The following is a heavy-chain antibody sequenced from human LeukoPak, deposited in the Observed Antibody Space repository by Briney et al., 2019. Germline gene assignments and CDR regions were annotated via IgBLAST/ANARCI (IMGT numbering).Heavy chain of an antibody. J-gene: IGHJ4*02. CDR1: GFTFSSYW. V-gene: IGHV3-7*01. D-gene: IGHD2-8*01. CDR3: AKGGRGNGEVY. CDR2: IRQDGSEK. Sequence: GGSLRLSCAVSGFTFSSYWMNWVRQAPGKGLEWVANIRQDGSEKNYVDSVKGRFTISRDNAKSSLFLQMNDLRAEDTAVYYCAKGGRGNGEVYWGQGTLVTVSS.